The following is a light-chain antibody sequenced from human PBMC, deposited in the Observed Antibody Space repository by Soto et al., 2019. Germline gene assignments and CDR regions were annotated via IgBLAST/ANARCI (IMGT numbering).Light chain of an antibody. V-gene: IGKV3-20*01. CDR3: NKYGSSPRT. J-gene: IGKJ3*01. CDR2: GAS. CDR1: QSLSGSY. Sequence: EIVLTQSPGTLSLSPGERATLSCRASQSLSGSYLAWYQQRPGQPPRLLIYGASNRFSGIPDRFSGSGSGTDFTLPISRLEPEDFAVYFCNKYGSSPRTLGPGTKVDIK.